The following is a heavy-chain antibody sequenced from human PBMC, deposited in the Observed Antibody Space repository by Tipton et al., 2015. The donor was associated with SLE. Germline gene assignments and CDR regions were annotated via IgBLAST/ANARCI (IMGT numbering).Heavy chain of an antibody. J-gene: IGHJ4*02. V-gene: IGHV3-30*04. CDR2: ISYDGSNK. D-gene: IGHD4-17*01. CDR3: ARDPDDGDLDY. CDR1: GFTFSSYA. Sequence: SLRLSCAVSGFTFSSYAMHWVRPAPRKGLEWVALISYDGSNKYNADSVKGRFIISRDKPRNTLYLQMNSLKGEDTAVYYCARDPDDGDLDYWGQGTLVTVSS.